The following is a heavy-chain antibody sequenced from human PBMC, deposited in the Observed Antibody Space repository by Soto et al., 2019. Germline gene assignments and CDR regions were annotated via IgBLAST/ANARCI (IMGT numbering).Heavy chain of an antibody. J-gene: IGHJ6*02. CDR3: ASDEPSFCSGGSCYLYYYGMDV. D-gene: IGHD2-15*01. Sequence: ASVKVSCKASGLTFTSYTVQWVRQARGQRLEWIGWIVVGSGNTNYAQKYQERVTINRDMSTSTTYIELSSLRSEDTAVYYCASDEPSFCSGGSCYLYYYGMDVWGQGTTVTVSS. V-gene: IGHV1-58*01. CDR2: IVVGSGNT. CDR1: GLTFTSYT.